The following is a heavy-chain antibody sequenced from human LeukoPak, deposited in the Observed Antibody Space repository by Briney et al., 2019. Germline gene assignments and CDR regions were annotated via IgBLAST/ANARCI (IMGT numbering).Heavy chain of an antibody. CDR2: ISSSSSYI. J-gene: IGHJ4*02. D-gene: IGHD6-6*01. V-gene: IGHV3-21*01. CDR1: GFTFSSYS. Sequence: PGGSLRLSCAASGFTFSSYSMNWVRQAPGKGLEWVSSISSSSSYIYYADSVKGRFTISRDNAKNSLYLQMNSLRAEDTAVYYCARVGSDSSSPDPVDYWGQGTLVTVSS. CDR3: ARVGSDSSSPDPVDY.